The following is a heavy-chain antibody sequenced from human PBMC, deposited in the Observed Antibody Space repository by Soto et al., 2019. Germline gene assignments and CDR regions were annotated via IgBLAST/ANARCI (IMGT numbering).Heavy chain of an antibody. CDR1: GGSVSSVTYY. CDR2: INNSGST. Sequence: PSETLSLTCIVSGGSVSSVTYYWSWIRQSPGKGLEWIGYINNSGSTKYNPSLKSRVSMSLDTSKNQFSLKLISVTAADTAVYYCARADDYNSSWFDPWGQGTLVTVSS. D-gene: IGHD4-4*01. J-gene: IGHJ5*02. V-gene: IGHV4-61*01. CDR3: ARADDYNSSWFDP.